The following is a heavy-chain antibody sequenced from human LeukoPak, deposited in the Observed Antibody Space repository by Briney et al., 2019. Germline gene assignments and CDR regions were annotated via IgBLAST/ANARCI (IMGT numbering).Heavy chain of an antibody. Sequence: ASVKVSCKASGGTFSSYAISWVRQAPGQGLEWMGWINPNSGGTNYAQKFQGRVTMTRDTSISTAYMELSRLRSDDTAVYYCASLTGYSSSWYGGLVVGDGGASDYWGQGTLVTVSS. J-gene: IGHJ4*02. CDR3: ASLTGYSSSWYGGLVVGDGGASDY. V-gene: IGHV1-2*02. CDR2: INPNSGGT. D-gene: IGHD6-13*01. CDR1: GGTFSSYA.